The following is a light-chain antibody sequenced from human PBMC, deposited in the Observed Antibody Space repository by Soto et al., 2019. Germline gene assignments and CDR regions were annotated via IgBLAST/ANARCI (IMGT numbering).Light chain of an antibody. V-gene: IGKV1-27*01. Sequence: DIQMTQSPSSLSASVGDIVTITFRASQGISNYLAFYQQKPGKVPKLLIYAASTFQSGVPSRFSGSGSGTDFTLTISSLQPEDFATYYCQHLNSYPITFGQGTRLEIK. J-gene: IGKJ5*01. CDR2: AAS. CDR1: QGISNY. CDR3: QHLNSYPIT.